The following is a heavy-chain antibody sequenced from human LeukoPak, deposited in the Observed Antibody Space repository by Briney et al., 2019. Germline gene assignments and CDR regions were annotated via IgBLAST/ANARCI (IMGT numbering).Heavy chain of an antibody. CDR2: INPSGGST. CDR1: GYTFTSYY. D-gene: IGHD1-1*01. V-gene: IGHV1-46*01. CDR3: ARDRPNPELESNWFDP. J-gene: IGHJ5*02. Sequence: ASVKVSCKASGYTFTSYYMHWVRQAPGQGLEWMGIINPSGGSTSYAQKFQGRVTMTRDMSTSTAYMELSSLRSEDTAVYYCARDRPNPELESNWFDPWGQGTLVTVSS.